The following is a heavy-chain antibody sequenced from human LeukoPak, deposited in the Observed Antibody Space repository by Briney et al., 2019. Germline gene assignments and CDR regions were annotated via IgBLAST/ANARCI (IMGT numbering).Heavy chain of an antibody. Sequence: PSETLSLTCAVYGGSFSGYYWSWIRQPPGKGLEWIGGINHSGSTNYNPSLKSRVTISVDASKNQFSLKLSSVTAADTAVYYCARGPAGFDYWGQGTLVTVSS. J-gene: IGHJ4*02. CDR3: ARGPAGFDY. CDR1: GGSFSGYY. CDR2: INHSGST. D-gene: IGHD2-2*01. V-gene: IGHV4-34*01.